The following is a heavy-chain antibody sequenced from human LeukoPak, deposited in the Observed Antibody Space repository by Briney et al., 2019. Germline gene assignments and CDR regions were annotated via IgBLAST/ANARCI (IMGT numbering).Heavy chain of an antibody. CDR3: ARDPFTFGGVRAFDY. CDR2: ISAYNGNT. Sequence: GASVEVSCKASGYTFTSYGISWVRQAPGQGLEWMGWISAYNGNTNYAQKLQGRVTMTTDTSTSTAYMELRSLRSDDTAVYYCARDPFTFGGVRAFDYWGQGTLVTVSS. J-gene: IGHJ4*02. V-gene: IGHV1-18*01. CDR1: GYTFTSYG. D-gene: IGHD3-16*01.